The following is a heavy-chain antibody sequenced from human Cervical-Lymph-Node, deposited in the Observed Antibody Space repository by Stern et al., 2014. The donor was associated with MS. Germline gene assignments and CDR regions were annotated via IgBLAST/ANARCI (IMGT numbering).Heavy chain of an antibody. CDR1: GYIFTGYY. CDR3: ARDQRGITIFGVVTDYYYLGMDV. CDR2: IKPNTGGP. V-gene: IGHV1-2*02. J-gene: IGHJ6*02. Sequence: QMQLVQSGAEVKKPGASVKVSCKTSGYIFTGYYIHWVRQAPGQGLEWMAWIKPNTGGPKYAEKFQGRVTMSRDTSISTAYVELSSLTADDTAVYYCARDQRGITIFGVVTDYYYLGMDVWGQGTTVTVSS. D-gene: IGHD3-3*01.